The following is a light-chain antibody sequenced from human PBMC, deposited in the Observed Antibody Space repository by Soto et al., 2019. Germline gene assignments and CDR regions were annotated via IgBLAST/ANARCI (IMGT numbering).Light chain of an antibody. Sequence: QSVLTQPASVSGSPGQSITLSCTGTSSDVGGYNYVSWYQHHPHKAPKLMIYDVNNRPSGVSNRFSGSKSGNTASLTISGLQAEDEADYYCSSYTRSSTLVFGTGTKVTVL. J-gene: IGLJ1*01. CDR2: DVN. V-gene: IGLV2-14*01. CDR3: SSYTRSSTLV. CDR1: SSDVGGYNY.